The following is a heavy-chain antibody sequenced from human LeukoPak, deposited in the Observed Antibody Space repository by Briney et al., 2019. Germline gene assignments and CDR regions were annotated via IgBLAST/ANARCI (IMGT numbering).Heavy chain of an antibody. CDR3: ATPLMGGGSGSYYRDY. CDR2: FYYTGST. Sequence: PSETLSLTCTGSGGSISSSTYYWGGIRQPPGKGREWIGSFYYTGSTYYNPSLKSRVTISVDTSKNQFSLKLSSVTAADTAVYYCATPLMGGGSGSYYRDYWGQGTLVTVSS. J-gene: IGHJ4*02. D-gene: IGHD3-10*01. V-gene: IGHV4-39*01. CDR1: GGSISSSTYY.